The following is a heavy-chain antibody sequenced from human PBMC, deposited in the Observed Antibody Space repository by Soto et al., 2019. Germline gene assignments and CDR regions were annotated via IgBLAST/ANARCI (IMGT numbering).Heavy chain of an antibody. CDR2: IHPSGGAT. Sequence: ASVKVSCKASGYTFINFFIHWVRQAPGQGLEWVGIIHPSGGATTYPQKFQGRVTMTRDTSTSTVYMDVSSLRFDDTAVYYCARSHCSGGSCYLGAFDIWGQGTMVTVSS. V-gene: IGHV1-46*01. CDR1: GYTFINFF. CDR3: ARSHCSGGSCYLGAFDI. J-gene: IGHJ3*02. D-gene: IGHD2-15*01.